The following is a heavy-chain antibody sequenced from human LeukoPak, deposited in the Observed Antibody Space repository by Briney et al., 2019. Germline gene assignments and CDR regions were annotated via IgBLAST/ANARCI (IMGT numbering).Heavy chain of an antibody. Sequence: GASVKVSCKASGYTFTSYDINWVRQATGQGLEWMGWMNPNSGNTGYAQKFQGRVTITRNTSISTAYMELSSLRSEDTAVYYCARVSWGGTVVSSNWFDPWGQGTLVTVSS. J-gene: IGHJ5*02. CDR3: ARVSWGGTVVSSNWFDP. CDR2: MNPNSGNT. V-gene: IGHV1-8*03. D-gene: IGHD4-23*01. CDR1: GYTFTSYD.